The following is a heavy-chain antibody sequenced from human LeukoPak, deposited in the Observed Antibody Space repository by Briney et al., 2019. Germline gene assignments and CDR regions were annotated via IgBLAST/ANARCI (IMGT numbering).Heavy chain of an antibody. J-gene: IGHJ6*03. V-gene: IGHV1-2*02. CDR2: INPNSGGT. CDR3: ARVLYYGSGSLGLYYYYYMDV. CDR1: GYTFTGYY. Sequence: ASVKVSCKAFGYTFTGYYMHWVRQAPGQGLEWMGWINPNSGGTNYAQKFQGRVTMTRDTSISTAYMELSRLRSDDTAVYYCARVLYYGSGSLGLYYYYYMDVWGKGTTVTISS. D-gene: IGHD3-10*01.